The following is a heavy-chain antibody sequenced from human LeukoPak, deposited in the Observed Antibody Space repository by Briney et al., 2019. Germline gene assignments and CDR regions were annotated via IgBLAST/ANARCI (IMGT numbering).Heavy chain of an antibody. CDR3: LTSSFDH. J-gene: IGHJ4*02. CDR2: ISSNSDTI. Sequence: GGSLRLSCADSGFTFSRYWMHWVRQAPGKGPKWVSSISSNSDTIAYAEPVKGRFTVSRDNTINSLYLQMDSLRVEDTALYYCLTSSFDHWGQGTLVTVSS. V-gene: IGHV3-9*01. CDR1: GFTFSRYW.